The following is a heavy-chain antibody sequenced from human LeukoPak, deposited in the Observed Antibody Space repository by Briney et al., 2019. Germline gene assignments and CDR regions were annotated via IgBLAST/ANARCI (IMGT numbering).Heavy chain of an antibody. D-gene: IGHD3-10*01. V-gene: IGHV3-9*01. CDR1: GFVFDDYA. CDR2: INWNSGTL. J-gene: IGHJ2*01. CDR3: ARGLGGDQGYFDL. Sequence: GRSLRLSCAASGFVFDDYAMHWVRQAPGKGLEWVSTINWNSGTLAYADSVKGRFTISRDNAKNSLYLQMNSLRTEDTALYYCARGLGGDQGYFDLWGRGTLATVSS.